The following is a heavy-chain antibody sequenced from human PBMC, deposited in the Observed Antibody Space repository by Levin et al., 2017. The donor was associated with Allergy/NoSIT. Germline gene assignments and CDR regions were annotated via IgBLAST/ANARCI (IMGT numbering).Heavy chain of an antibody. D-gene: IGHD4-23*01. V-gene: IGHV3-23*01. Sequence: GGSLRLSCAASGFTFSNSAMSWVRQAPGKGLEWVSAISGSGGTTLYADSVKGRFTISRDNSENTLYVQMNSLRAEDTAVYYCAKDNVGTVARLAFDIWGQGTMVTVSS. CDR1: GFTFSNSA. CDR3: AKDNVGTVARLAFDI. J-gene: IGHJ3*02. CDR2: ISGSGGTT.